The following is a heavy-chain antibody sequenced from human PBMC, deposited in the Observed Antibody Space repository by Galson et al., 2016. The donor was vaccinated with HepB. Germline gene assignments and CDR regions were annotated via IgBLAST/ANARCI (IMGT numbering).Heavy chain of an antibody. Sequence: SLRLSCAGSGFTFRRFGMHWVPQAPGKGLEWVAVISYDGVSKYYADSVKGRFPISRDNSKNTVFLQMNSLRVEDTAVFYCAKDGGAEDCSGSTCYSRGFFDYWGQGALVAVSS. V-gene: IGHV3-30*18. J-gene: IGHJ4*02. D-gene: IGHD2-15*01. CDR1: GFTFRRFG. CDR2: ISYDGVSK. CDR3: AKDGGAEDCSGSTCYSRGFFDY.